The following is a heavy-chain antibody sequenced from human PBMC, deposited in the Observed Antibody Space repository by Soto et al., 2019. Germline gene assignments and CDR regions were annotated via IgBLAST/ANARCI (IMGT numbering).Heavy chain of an antibody. V-gene: IGHV4-59*07. Sequence: NPSDTLSLTCTVSGDSISSYYWSWIRQPPGKGLEWIGYIYYSGSTNYNPSLKSRVTISIDTSKNQFSLKLSSVTAAGTAVYYCARARYWNLDSWGQGTPVTVSS. J-gene: IGHJ4*02. CDR2: IYYSGST. CDR3: ARARYWNLDS. D-gene: IGHD1-1*01. CDR1: GDSISSYY.